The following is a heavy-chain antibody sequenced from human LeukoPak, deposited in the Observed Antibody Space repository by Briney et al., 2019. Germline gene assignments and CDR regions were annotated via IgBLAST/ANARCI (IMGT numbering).Heavy chain of an antibody. J-gene: IGHJ4*02. CDR2: IYYSGST. D-gene: IGHD1-26*01. V-gene: IGHV4-39*01. Sequence: SETLSLTCPVSGGSISSSSYYWGWLRQPPGKGLDWIGSIYYSGSTYYNPSLKCRVTISVDTSKNPFSLKLSSVTAADTAVYYCARIGGATLCDYWGQGALVTVSS. CDR3: ARIGGATLCDY. CDR1: GGSISSSSYY.